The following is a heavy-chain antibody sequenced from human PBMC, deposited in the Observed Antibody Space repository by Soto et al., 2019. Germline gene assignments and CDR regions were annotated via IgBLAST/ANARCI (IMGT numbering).Heavy chain of an antibody. CDR2: IYSGGST. Sequence: EVQLVESGGGLIQPGGSLRLSCAASGFTVSSNYMSWVRKAPGKGLEWVSVIYSGGSTYYADSVKSRFTISRDNSKNTLYLQMNSLRAEDTAVYYCASSSNIVGAPHDAFDIWGQGTMVTVSS. V-gene: IGHV3-53*01. J-gene: IGHJ3*02. D-gene: IGHD1-26*01. CDR3: ASSSNIVGAPHDAFDI. CDR1: GFTVSSNY.